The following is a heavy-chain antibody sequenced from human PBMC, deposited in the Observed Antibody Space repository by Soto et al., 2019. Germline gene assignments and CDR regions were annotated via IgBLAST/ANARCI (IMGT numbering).Heavy chain of an antibody. CDR2: IYYSGST. V-gene: IGHV4-59*01. D-gene: IGHD3-3*01. CDR1: GGSISSYY. CDR3: ARGYYDFWSGYSRDNWFDP. J-gene: IGHJ5*02. Sequence: SATLSLTCTVSGGSISSYYWSWIRQPPGKGLEWIGYIYYSGSTNYNPSLKSRVTISVDTSKNQFSLKLSSVTAADTAVYYCARGYYDFWSGYSRDNWFDPWGQGTLVTVSS.